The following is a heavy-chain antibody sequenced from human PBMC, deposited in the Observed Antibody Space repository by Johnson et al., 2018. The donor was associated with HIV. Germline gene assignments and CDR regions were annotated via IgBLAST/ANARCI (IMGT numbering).Heavy chain of an antibody. CDR2: IRYDGSNK. Sequence: QVQLVESGGGVVQPGGSLRLSCAASGFTFSSYGMHWVRQDPGKGLEWVAFIRYDGSNKYYADSVKGRFTISRDNSKNTLYLQMSSLRTEDTAVYYCAKDAGIAVAEGAFDIWGQGTMVIVSS. CDR1: GFTFSSYG. V-gene: IGHV3-30*02. D-gene: IGHD6-19*01. J-gene: IGHJ3*02. CDR3: AKDAGIAVAEGAFDI.